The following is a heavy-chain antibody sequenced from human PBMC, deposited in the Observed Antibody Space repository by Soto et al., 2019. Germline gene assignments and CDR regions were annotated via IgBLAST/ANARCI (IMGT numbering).Heavy chain of an antibody. V-gene: IGHV3-33*01. J-gene: IGHJ1*01. Sequence: QVQLVESGGGVVQPGRSLRLSCAASGFTFSSYGMHWVRQAPGKGLEWVAVIWYDGSNKYYADSVKGRFTISRDNSKNTLYLQMNSLRAEDTAVYYCASVLGGLEYFQHWGQGTLVTVSS. CDR1: GFTFSSYG. CDR3: ASVLGGLEYFQH. CDR2: IWYDGSNK.